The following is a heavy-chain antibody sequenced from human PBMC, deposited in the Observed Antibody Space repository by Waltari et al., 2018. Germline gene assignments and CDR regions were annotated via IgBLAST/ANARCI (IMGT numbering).Heavy chain of an antibody. CDR3: ARDGPTWRFDY. V-gene: IGHV1-2*06. J-gene: IGHJ4*02. Sequence: QVQLVQSGAEVKKPGASVKVSCKASGYTFTGYYMHWVRQAPGQGLEWMGRIHPNSGGNNYGQKVQVRVTRTRDTSISTADMELSRLRSDDTAVYYCARDGPTWRFDYWGQGTLVTVSS. CDR2: IHPNSGGN. CDR1: GYTFTGYY.